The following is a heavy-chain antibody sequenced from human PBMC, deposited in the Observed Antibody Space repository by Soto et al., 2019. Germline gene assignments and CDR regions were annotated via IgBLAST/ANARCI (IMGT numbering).Heavy chain of an antibody. V-gene: IGHV4-59*01. CDR1: GGSISSYY. CDR3: SRGVGYSSGRGDY. D-gene: IGHD6-19*01. CDR2: IYNSGST. J-gene: IGHJ4*02. Sequence: SETLSLTCTVSGGSISSYYWSWIRQPPGKGLEWIGYIYNSGSTNYNPSLKSRVTISVDMSKNQFSLNLSSVTAADTAVYYCSRGVGYSSGRGDYWGQGTLVTVSS.